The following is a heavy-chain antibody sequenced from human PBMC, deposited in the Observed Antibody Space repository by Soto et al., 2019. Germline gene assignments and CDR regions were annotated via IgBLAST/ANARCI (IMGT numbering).Heavy chain of an antibody. J-gene: IGHJ4*02. V-gene: IGHV1-69*04. Sequence: SVKVSCKAPGGTFSNYAISWVRQAPGQGLEWMGRIIPLLGITNYAQKCQGRVTITADIFTGTSYMELSSLRSEDTAVYYCASLPRGYCTTSSCFGYFAYWGQGTQVTVSS. CDR2: IIPLLGIT. CDR3: ASLPRGYCTTSSCFGYFAY. CDR1: GGTFSNYA. D-gene: IGHD2-2*01.